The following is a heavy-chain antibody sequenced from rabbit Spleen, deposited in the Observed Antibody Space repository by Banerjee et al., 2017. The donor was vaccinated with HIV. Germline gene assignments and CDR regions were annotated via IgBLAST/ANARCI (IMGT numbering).Heavy chain of an antibody. CDR3: ARDLVGVIGWNFNL. CDR2: SYAGSSGST. CDR1: GFSFSSSYY. J-gene: IGHJ4*01. Sequence: QSLEESGGDMVKPGASLTLTCTASGFSFSSSYYICWVRQAPGKGLEWIACSYAGSSGSTYSAIWAKGRFTISKTSSTTVTLQMTSLTAADTATYFCARDLVGVIGWNFNLWGPGTLVTVS. V-gene: IGHV1S40*01. D-gene: IGHD1-1*01.